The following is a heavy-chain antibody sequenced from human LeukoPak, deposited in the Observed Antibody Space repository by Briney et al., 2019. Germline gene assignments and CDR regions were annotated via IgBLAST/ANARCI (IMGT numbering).Heavy chain of an antibody. CDR3: ARGDKYYGSGSPDY. CDR1: VVTFSSDS. V-gene: IGHV3-48*01. D-gene: IGHD3-10*01. Sequence: VRTLRLSCAASVVTFSSDSMNAVRQAPGKGREWVSYFSSSSTIYHAASVKPRFTISRDNAKNSLYLQMNSLRAEDTAVYYCARGDKYYGSGSPDYWGQGTLVTVSS. CDR2: FSSSSTI. J-gene: IGHJ4*02.